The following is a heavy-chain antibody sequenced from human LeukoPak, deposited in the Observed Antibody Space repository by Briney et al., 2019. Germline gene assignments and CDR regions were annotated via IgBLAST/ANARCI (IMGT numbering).Heavy chain of an antibody. CDR1: GGSISSSSYY. J-gene: IGHJ6*03. D-gene: IGHD3-3*01. CDR3: ARAYDFWSGYYMDYYYYMDV. V-gene: IGHV4-39*07. Sequence: PSETLSLTCTVSGGSISSSSYYWGWIRQPPGKGLEWIGSIYYSGSTYYNPSLKSRVTISVDTSKNQFSLKLSSVTAADTAVYYCARAYDFWSGYYMDYYYYMDVWGKGTTVTVSS. CDR2: IYYSGST.